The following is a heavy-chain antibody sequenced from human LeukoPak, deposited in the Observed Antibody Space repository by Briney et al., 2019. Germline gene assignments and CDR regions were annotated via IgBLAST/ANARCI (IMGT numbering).Heavy chain of an antibody. V-gene: IGHV4-59*07. CDR1: VHFFRIYY. Sequence: AVPLTLMCSVWVHFFRIYYWIWTRQPRGEGLEWLRYFCYSRYPNYNPSLKSRVTISVDTSKNQFSLKLSSVTAADTAVYYCARVRRGTLNYGDYDYPDAFDIWGQGTMVTVSS. J-gene: IGHJ3*02. D-gene: IGHD4-17*01. CDR3: ARVRRGTLNYGDYDYPDAFDI. CDR2: FCYSRYP.